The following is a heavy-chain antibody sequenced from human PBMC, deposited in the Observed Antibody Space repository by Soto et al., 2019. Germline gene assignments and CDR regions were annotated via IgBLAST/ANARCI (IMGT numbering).Heavy chain of an antibody. J-gene: IGHJ4*02. Sequence: GGSLRLSCAASGFTFDDYAMHWVRQAPGKGLEWVSGISWNSGSIGYADSVKGRFTISRDNAKNSLYLQMNSLRAEDTALYYCAKDIGSYSSGWFYYFDYWGQGT. CDR1: GFTFDDYA. D-gene: IGHD6-19*01. CDR3: AKDIGSYSSGWFYYFDY. V-gene: IGHV3-9*01. CDR2: ISWNSGSI.